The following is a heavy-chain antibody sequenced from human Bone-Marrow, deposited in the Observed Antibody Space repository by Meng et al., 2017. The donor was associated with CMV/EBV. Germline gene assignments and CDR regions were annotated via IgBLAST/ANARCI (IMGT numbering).Heavy chain of an antibody. V-gene: IGHV3-30-3*01. CDR2: ISYDGSNK. CDR1: GFTFSSYA. Sequence: GESLKISCAASGFTFSSYATHWVRQAPGKGLEWVAVISYDGSNKYYADSVKGRFTISRDNSKNTLYLQMNSLRAEDTAVYYCARDFNWGQGTLVTVSS. CDR3: ARDFN. J-gene: IGHJ4*02.